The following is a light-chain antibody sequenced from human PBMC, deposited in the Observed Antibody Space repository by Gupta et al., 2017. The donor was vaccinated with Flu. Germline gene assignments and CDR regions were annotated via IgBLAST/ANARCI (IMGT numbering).Light chain of an antibody. CDR1: EDVDDH. J-gene: IGKJ2*01. CDR3: QQRTIWPPFT. Sequence: ATLSLSPGERATLSCRASEDVDDHLSWYQQKPGQAPRLLMLDSFVRAAGVPARFSGSGSGKDLTLTISSVEPEDFGVYYCQQRTIWPPFTFGQGTKLEI. V-gene: IGKV3-11*01. CDR2: DSF.